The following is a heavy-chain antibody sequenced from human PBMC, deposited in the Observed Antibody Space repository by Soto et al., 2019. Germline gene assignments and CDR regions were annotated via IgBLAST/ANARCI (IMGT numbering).Heavy chain of an antibody. V-gene: IGHV3-30-3*01. CDR2: ISYDGSEQ. J-gene: IGHJ6*02. Sequence: QVQLVESGGGVVQPGRSLRLSCAASGFTFSSYGIHWVRQAPGKGLEWVAVISYDGSEQYYADSVEGRFTISRDNSKNTLFLQMSSLRPDDTAVYYCARDLRGCSGGTCYSTYHYGMDVWGQGTTVTVSS. D-gene: IGHD2-15*01. CDR1: GFTFSSYG. CDR3: ARDLRGCSGGTCYSTYHYGMDV.